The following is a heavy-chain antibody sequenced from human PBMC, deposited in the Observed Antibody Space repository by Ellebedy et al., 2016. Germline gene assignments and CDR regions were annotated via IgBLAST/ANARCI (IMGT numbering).Heavy chain of an antibody. CDR3: AKDKMTTTLPDWYFDL. Sequence: GESLKISCAASGFTFSSYSMNWVRQAPGKGLEWVSYISSSSVTIYYADSVKGRFTISRDNSKNTLYLQMNSLRAEDTAVYYCAKDKMTTTLPDWYFDLWGRGTLVTVSS. CDR2: ISSSSVTI. V-gene: IGHV3-48*01. D-gene: IGHD5-24*01. J-gene: IGHJ2*01. CDR1: GFTFSSYS.